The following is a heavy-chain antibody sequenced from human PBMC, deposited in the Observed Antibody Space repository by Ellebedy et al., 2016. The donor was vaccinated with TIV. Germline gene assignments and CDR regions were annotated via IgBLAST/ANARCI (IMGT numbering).Heavy chain of an antibody. D-gene: IGHD6-19*01. CDR2: IKQDGSER. CDR3: ARDQWLGRAYYFDY. J-gene: IGHJ4*02. CDR1: GSTFSNYW. V-gene: IGHV3-7*01. Sequence: GESLKISCAASGSTFSNYWMTWVRQAPGKGLEWVANIKQDGSERYYVDSVKGRFAISRDNAKNSLYLQMNSLGDEDTAVYYCARDQWLGRAYYFDYWGQGTLVTVSS.